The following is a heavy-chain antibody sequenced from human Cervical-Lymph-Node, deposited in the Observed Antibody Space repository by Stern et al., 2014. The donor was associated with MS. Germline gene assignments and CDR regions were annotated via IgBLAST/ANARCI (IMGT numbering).Heavy chain of an antibody. V-gene: IGHV5-51*03. CDR2: IYPGDSET. Sequence: VQLVQSGAEVKKPGESLKISCKASGYSFSSYWIGWVRQMPGKGLEWMGIIYPGDSETKYNPSLQGQVTISADKSINVAYLQWSTLKASDTAIYYCARGSPTYSSSLDPSSWFDPWGQGTLVTVSS. CDR3: ARGSPTYSSSLDPSSWFDP. CDR1: GYSFSSYW. D-gene: IGHD3-16*01. J-gene: IGHJ5*02.